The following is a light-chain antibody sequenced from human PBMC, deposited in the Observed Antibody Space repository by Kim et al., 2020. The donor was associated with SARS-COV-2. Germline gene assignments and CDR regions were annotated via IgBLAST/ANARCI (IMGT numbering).Light chain of an antibody. V-gene: IGLV1-40*01. Sequence: QFVLTQPASVSGAPGQRVTISCTGTSSNIGAGYDVHWYQQLPGTAPKLLIYRNNNRPSGVPDRFSGAKSGTSASLTITGLRAEDEADFYCQSFDSSLTVVFGGGTQLTVL. J-gene: IGLJ3*02. CDR3: QSFDSSLTVV. CDR1: SSNIGAGYD. CDR2: RNN.